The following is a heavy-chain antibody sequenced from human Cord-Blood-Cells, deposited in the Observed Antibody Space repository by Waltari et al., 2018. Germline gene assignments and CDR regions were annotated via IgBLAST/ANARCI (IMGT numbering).Heavy chain of an antibody. Sequence: QLQLQESGPGLVKPSETLSLTCTVSGGSISSSSYYWGWIRQHPGKGLEWIGSIYYSGSTSYNPALRSRVTISVDTSKNQFSLKLRSVTAADTAVYYCARHPTYYYDSSGYYTWGYCDYWGQGTLVTVSS. V-gene: IGHV4-39*01. CDR1: GGSISSSSYY. CDR3: ARHPTYYYDSSGYYTWGYCDY. CDR2: IYYSGST. D-gene: IGHD3-22*01. J-gene: IGHJ4*02.